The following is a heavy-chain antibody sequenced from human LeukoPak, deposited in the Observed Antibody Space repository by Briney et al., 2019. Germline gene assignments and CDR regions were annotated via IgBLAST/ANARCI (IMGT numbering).Heavy chain of an antibody. V-gene: IGHV3-43*01. D-gene: IGHD2-15*01. CDR1: XFXFDDYT. CDR2: ISWDGGST. CDR3: ARVNPLLAPGAFDI. J-gene: IGHJ3*02. Sequence: SLRLXCXASXFXFDDYTXHWVRHAPGKGLEWVSLISWDGGSTYYADSVKGRFTISRDNVKNLVSLQMSSLRGEDTAVYFCARVNPLLAPGAFDIWGQGTMVAVSS.